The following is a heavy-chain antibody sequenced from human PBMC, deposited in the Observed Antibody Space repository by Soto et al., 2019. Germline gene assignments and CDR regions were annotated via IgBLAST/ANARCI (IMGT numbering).Heavy chain of an antibody. CDR1: GFTFSTSG. V-gene: IGHV3-7*05. CDR2: IKGEGRQK. CDR3: ARVSFDDAQSRYRPLDW. Sequence: GGSLGLSFAASGFTFSTSGMTWVPQAPGKGLEGVANIKGEGRQKFHVDSGKGQFTISRDNGKNSLYLQMNRLRAEDTARYYCARVSFDDAQSRYRPLDWWGQGTQVTVSS. J-gene: IGHJ4*02. D-gene: IGHD3-16*02.